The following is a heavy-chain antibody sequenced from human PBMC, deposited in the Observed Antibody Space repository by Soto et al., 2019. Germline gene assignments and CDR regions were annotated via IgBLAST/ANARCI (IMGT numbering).Heavy chain of an antibody. CDR3: ARDYNSILDY. D-gene: IGHD3-3*02. V-gene: IGHV3-30-3*01. Sequence: QVHLVESGGGVVQPGRSLRLSCAASGFTFSTYAMHWARQAPGKGLEWVAVISFDRSNKYYADSVKGRFTISRDSSKNTLYLQMNSLRAEDTAVYYCARDYNSILDYWGQGTLVTVSS. CDR1: GFTFSTYA. J-gene: IGHJ4*02. CDR2: ISFDRSNK.